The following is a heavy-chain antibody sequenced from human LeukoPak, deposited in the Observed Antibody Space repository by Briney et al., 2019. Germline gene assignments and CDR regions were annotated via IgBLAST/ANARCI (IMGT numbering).Heavy chain of an antibody. CDR1: GGSFSGYY. D-gene: IGHD3-3*01. CDR3: AREDYDDSGAWYFDL. V-gene: IGHV4-34*01. Sequence: SETLSLTCAVYGGSFSGYYWSWIRQPPGKGLEWIGEINHSGSTNYNPSLKSRVTISVDTSKNQFSLRLSSVTAADTAVYYCAREDYDDSGAWYFDLWGRGTLVTVSS. J-gene: IGHJ2*01. CDR2: INHSGST.